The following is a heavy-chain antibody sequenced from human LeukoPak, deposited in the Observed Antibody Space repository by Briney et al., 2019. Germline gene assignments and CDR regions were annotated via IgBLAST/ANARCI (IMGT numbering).Heavy chain of an antibody. CDR1: GGSITSYH. CDR2: IYYSGST. Sequence: PSETLSLTCSVSGGSITSYHYSWIRQPPGKGLEWIGYIYYSGSTNYNPSLKGRVTISVDTSKNQFSLKLSSVTAADTAVYYCARGGSGTYYHYWGQGTLVTVSS. D-gene: IGHD1-26*01. J-gene: IGHJ4*02. CDR3: ARGGSGTYYHY. V-gene: IGHV4-59*01.